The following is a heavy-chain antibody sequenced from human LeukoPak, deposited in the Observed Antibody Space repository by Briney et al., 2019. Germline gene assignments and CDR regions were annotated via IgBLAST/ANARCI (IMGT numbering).Heavy chain of an antibody. CDR2: ISGSGGST. D-gene: IGHD5-12*01. Sequence: GGSLRLSCAASGFTFSSYAMSWVRQAPGKGLEWVSAISGSGGSTYYADSVKGRFTISRDNSKNTLHLQMNSLRAEDTAVYYCAKDLSFSSGYDSGYWGQGTLVTVSS. J-gene: IGHJ4*02. CDR3: AKDLSFSSGYDSGY. V-gene: IGHV3-23*01. CDR1: GFTFSSYA.